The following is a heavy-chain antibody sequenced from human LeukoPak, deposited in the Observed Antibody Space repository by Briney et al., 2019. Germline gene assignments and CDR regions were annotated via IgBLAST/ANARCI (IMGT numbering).Heavy chain of an antibody. CDR2: ISYDGSNK. V-gene: IGHV3-30-3*01. J-gene: IGHJ6*02. D-gene: IGHD3-10*01. Sequence: GRSLRLSCAASGFTFSSYAMHWVRQAPGKGLEWVAVISYDGSNKYYADSVKGRFTISRDNSKNTLYLQMNSLRAEDTAVYYCAREITDYYYYYGMDVWGQGTTVTVSS. CDR1: GFTFSSYA. CDR3: AREITDYYYYYGMDV.